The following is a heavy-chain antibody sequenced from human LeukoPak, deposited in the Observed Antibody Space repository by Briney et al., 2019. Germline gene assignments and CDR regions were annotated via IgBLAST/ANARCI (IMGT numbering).Heavy chain of an antibody. J-gene: IGHJ4*02. V-gene: IGHV3-7*01. CDR1: GFIFSNYW. CDR2: IKQDGSVK. Sequence: GGSLRLSCEAPGFIFSNYWMSWVRQAPGKGLEWVANIKQDGSVKNYVDSMEGRFIISRDNAKNLLYLQMNSLGAEDTAVYYCVRTPRSISSDYWGQGTQVTVSS. D-gene: IGHD3-3*02. CDR3: VRTPRSISSDY.